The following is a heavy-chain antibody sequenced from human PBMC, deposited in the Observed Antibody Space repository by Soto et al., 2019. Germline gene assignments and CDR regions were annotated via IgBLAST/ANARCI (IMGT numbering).Heavy chain of an antibody. V-gene: IGHV4-31*03. D-gene: IGHD1-7*01. Sequence: QVQLQESGPGLVKPSQTLSLTCTVSGGSISSGGYYWSWIRQHPGKGLEWIGYIYYSGSTYYNPSLKCRVTISVDTSKNQFSLKLSSVTAADTAVYYCARCSGYVDCITGTTGFDYWGQGTLVTVSS. CDR2: IYYSGST. CDR3: ARCSGYVDCITGTTGFDY. CDR1: GGSISSGGYY. J-gene: IGHJ4*02.